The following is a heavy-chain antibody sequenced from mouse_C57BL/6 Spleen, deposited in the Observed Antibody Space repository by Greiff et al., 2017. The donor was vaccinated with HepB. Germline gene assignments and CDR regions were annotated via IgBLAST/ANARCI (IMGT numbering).Heavy chain of an antibody. Sequence: VQAVESGGGLVQPGESLKLSCESNEYEFPSHDMSWVRKTPEKRLELVAAINSDGGSTYYPDTMERRFSISRDNTKKTLYLQMSSLRSEDTALYYCARQASYYGSSSGYFDVWGTVTTVTVSS. CDR2: INSDGGST. J-gene: IGHJ1*03. D-gene: IGHD1-1*01. CDR1: EYEFPSHD. CDR3: ARQASYYGSSSGYFDV. V-gene: IGHV5-2*01.